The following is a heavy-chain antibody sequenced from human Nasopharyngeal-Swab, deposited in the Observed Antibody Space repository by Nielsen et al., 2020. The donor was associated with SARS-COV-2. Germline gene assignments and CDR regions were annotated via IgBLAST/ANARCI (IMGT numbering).Heavy chain of an antibody. Sequence: GGSLRLSCAASGFTFSDYYMSWIRQAPGKGLEWVSYISSSGSTISYADSVKGRFTISRDNAKNSLYLQMSSLRAEDTAVYYCAREVSGIWFGDLLSAHYYYCMDVWGKGTTVTVSS. V-gene: IGHV3-11*04. J-gene: IGHJ6*03. CDR2: ISSSGSTI. D-gene: IGHD3-10*01. CDR3: AREVSGIWFGDLLSAHYYYCMDV. CDR1: GFTFSDYY.